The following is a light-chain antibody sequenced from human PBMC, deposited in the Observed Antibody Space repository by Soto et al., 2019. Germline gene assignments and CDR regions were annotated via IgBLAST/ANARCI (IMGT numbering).Light chain of an antibody. V-gene: IGKV1-39*01. CDR2: ETS. J-gene: IGKJ3*01. Sequence: DLQMTQSPSSLSASVGARVTIACRASQNVRSYLNWYQQRPGKAPKLLISETSTLESGVPSKFSGTGYGTDFTLTISSLQPEDFATYYCQQTFSIPRTFGPGTKVDN. CDR1: QNVRSY. CDR3: QQTFSIPRT.